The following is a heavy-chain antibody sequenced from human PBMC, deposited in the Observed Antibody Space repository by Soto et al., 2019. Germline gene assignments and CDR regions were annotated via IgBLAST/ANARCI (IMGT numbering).Heavy chain of an antibody. CDR2: INPNSGGT. CDR1: GYTFTGYY. CDR3: ETALQTAIPDY. J-gene: IGHJ4*02. V-gene: IGHV1-2*02. Sequence: ASVKVSCKAPGYTFTGYYMHWVRQAPGQGLEWMGWINPNSGGTNYAQKFQGRVTMTRDTSISTAYMELSRLRSDDTAVYYCETALQTAIPDYWGQGTLVTVSS. D-gene: IGHD5-18*01.